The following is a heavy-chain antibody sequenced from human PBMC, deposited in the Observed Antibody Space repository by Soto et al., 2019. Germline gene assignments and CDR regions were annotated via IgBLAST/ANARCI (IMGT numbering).Heavy chain of an antibody. D-gene: IGHD3-3*02. V-gene: IGHV4-61*01. CDR2: IYHTGRT. J-gene: IGHJ4*02. Sequence: SETLSLTCTVSGGSVNSDNYYWSWIRQPPGKGLEWIGYIYHTGRTNYNPSLESRITISLDTSKNQFSLTLSSVTAADTALFYCAREFSNTPEAFDSWGQGALVTVSS. CDR3: AREFSNTPEAFDS. CDR1: GGSVNSDNYY.